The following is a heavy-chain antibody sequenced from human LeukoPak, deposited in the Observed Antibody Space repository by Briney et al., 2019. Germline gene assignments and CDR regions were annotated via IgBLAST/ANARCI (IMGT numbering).Heavy chain of an antibody. J-gene: IGHJ4*02. CDR2: ISYSGST. CDR3: ARVLGEYCSSPGCSHFDY. Sequence: SQTLSLTCTVSGGSISTGGYYWSWIRQPPGKGLEWIGHISYSGSTYYNPSLKNRVTISVDRSKNQFSLEVSSVTAADTAVYYCARVLGEYCSSPGCSHFDYWGQGTLVTVSS. V-gene: IGHV4-30-2*01. CDR1: GGSISTGGYY. D-gene: IGHD2-2*01.